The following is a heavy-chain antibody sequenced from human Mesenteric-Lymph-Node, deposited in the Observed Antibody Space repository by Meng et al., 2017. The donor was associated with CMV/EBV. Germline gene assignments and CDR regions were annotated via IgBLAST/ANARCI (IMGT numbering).Heavy chain of an antibody. Sequence: GESLKISCAASGFTFSSYWMHWVRQAPGKGLVWVSRSNSDGSSTSYADSVKGRFTISRDNAKNTLYLQMNSLRAEDTAVYYCASSLLPHYNYYYYYGMDVWGQGTTVTVSS. CDR3: ASSLLPHYNYYYYYGMDV. CDR2: SNSDGSST. D-gene: IGHD2-15*01. J-gene: IGHJ6*02. V-gene: IGHV3-74*01. CDR1: GFTFSSYW.